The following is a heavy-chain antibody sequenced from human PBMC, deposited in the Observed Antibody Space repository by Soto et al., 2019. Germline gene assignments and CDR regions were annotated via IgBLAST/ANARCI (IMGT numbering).Heavy chain of an antibody. J-gene: IGHJ6*01. V-gene: IGHV3-30-3*01. CDR1: GFTFSSYA. D-gene: IGHD6-13*01. Sequence: QVQLVESGGGVVQPGRSLRLSCAASGFTFSSYAMHWVRQAPVKGLEWVAVISYDGSNKYYADSVKGRFTISRDNSKNTLYLQMNSLRAEDTAVYYCARDLAAAGFYYYYYGMDVWGQGTTVTVSS. CDR3: ARDLAAAGFYYYYYGMDV. CDR2: ISYDGSNK.